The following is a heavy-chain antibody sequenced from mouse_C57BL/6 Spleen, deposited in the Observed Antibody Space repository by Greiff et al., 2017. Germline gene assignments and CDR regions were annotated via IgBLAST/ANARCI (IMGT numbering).Heavy chain of an antibody. J-gene: IGHJ3*01. CDR1: GYAFSSSW. CDR2: IYPGDGDT. CDR3: ARPDYDAFAY. D-gene: IGHD2-4*01. Sequence: QVQLQQSGPELVKPGASVKISCKASGYAFSSSWMNWVKQRPGKGLEWIGRIYPGDGDTNYNGKFKGKATLTADTSSSTAYMQLSSLTSEDSAVYFCARPDYDAFAYWGQGTLVTVSA. V-gene: IGHV1-82*01.